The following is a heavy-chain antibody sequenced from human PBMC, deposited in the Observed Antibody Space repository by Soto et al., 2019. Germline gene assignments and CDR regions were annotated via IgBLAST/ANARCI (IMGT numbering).Heavy chain of an antibody. D-gene: IGHD2-2*01. J-gene: IGHJ4*02. V-gene: IGHV4-31*03. Sequence: SETLSLTCTVSGGSISSGGYYLSWIRQHPGKGLEWIGYIYYSGSTYYNPSLKSRVTMSVDTSKNQFSLKLSSVTAADTDVYYCACTYCVTTSCRFDYWGQGTLVTVSS. CDR3: ACTYCVTTSCRFDY. CDR1: GGSISSGGYY. CDR2: IYYSGST.